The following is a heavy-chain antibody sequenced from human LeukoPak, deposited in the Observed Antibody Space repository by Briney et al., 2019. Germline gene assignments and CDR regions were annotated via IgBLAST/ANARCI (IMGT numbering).Heavy chain of an antibody. CDR1: GFTFSSYE. CDR3: ARSMITFGGVIAHDAFDI. J-gene: IGHJ3*02. D-gene: IGHD3-16*02. Sequence: GGSLRLSCAASGFTFSSYEMNWVRQAPGKGLEWVGRIKSKTDGGTTDYAAPVKGRFTISRDNSKNTLYLQMNSLRAEDTAVYYCARSMITFGGVIAHDAFDIWGQGTMVTVSS. CDR2: IKSKTDGGTT. V-gene: IGHV3-15*01.